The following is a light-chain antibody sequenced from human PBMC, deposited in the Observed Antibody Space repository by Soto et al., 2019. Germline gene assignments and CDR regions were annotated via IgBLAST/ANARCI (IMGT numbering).Light chain of an antibody. V-gene: IGKV1-39*01. CDR2: AAS. CDR1: QSISSY. Sequence: IQMTQSPSSLSASVGDRVTITCRASQSISSYLNWYQQKPGKAPKLLIYAASSLQSGVPARFSGSGSGTDFTLTISSLQPEDFVTYYCQQSYSTPITFGQGTRLEI. CDR3: QQSYSTPIT. J-gene: IGKJ5*01.